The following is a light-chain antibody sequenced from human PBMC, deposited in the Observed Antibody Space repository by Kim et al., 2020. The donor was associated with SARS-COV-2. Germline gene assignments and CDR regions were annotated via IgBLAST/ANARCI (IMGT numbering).Light chain of an antibody. CDR1: RLKSYY. CDR2: GNN. J-gene: IGLJ2*01. Sequence: LVVTVRSTCQGDRLKSYYANRYQQKPGPAPVLYIYGNNNRPSGIPDRFSGSSSGNTASLTITGAQAEDEADYYCNARDSSGNHVVFGGGTQLTVL. CDR3: NARDSSGNHVV. V-gene: IGLV3-19*01.